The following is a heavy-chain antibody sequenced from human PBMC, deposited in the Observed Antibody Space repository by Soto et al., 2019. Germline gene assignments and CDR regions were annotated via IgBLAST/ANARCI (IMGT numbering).Heavy chain of an antibody. CDR2: IYYSGST. V-gene: IGHV4-39*01. Sequence: SETLSLTCTVSGGSISSSSYYWGWIRQPPGKGLEWIGSIYYSGSTYYNPSLKSRVTISVDTSKNQFSLKLGSVTAADTAVYYCARHRGYCSSTSCYGNYYYYYYMDVWGKGTTVTVSS. CDR1: GGSISSSSYY. J-gene: IGHJ6*03. CDR3: ARHRGYCSSTSCYGNYYYYYYMDV. D-gene: IGHD2-2*01.